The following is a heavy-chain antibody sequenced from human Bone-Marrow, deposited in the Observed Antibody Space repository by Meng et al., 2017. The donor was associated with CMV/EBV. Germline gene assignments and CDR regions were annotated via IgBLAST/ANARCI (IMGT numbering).Heavy chain of an antibody. D-gene: IGHD3-16*02. CDR1: GFTFSSYA. V-gene: IGHV3-30*04. J-gene: IGHJ4*02. Sequence: GESLKISCAASGFTFSSYAMHWVRQAPGKGLEWVAVISYDGSNKYYADSVKGRFTISRDNSKNTLYLQMNSLRAEDTAVYYCARKPLRLGELSPFDYWGQGTLVTVYS. CDR2: ISYDGSNK. CDR3: ARKPLRLGELSPFDY.